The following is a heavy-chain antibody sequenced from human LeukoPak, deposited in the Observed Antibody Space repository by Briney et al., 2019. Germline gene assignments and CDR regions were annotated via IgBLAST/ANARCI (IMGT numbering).Heavy chain of an antibody. CDR2: IYSGGST. Sequence: PGGSLRLSCAASGFTISSNYMSWVRLAPGKDLEWVSVIYSGGSTYYAASVKGRFTISRDNSKNTLYLQMINLRAEDTAVYYCARGGYCSGGSCYSLYFDLWGRGTLVTVSS. V-gene: IGHV3-53*01. D-gene: IGHD2-15*01. CDR1: GFTISSNY. J-gene: IGHJ2*01. CDR3: ARGGYCSGGSCYSLYFDL.